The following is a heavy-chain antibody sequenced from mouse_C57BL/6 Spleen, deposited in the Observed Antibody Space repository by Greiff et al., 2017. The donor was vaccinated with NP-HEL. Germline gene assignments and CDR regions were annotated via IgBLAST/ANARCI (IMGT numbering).Heavy chain of an antibody. CDR2: IYPGSGST. CDR3: ARRGVYYYGSSLYYYAMDY. J-gene: IGHJ4*01. CDR1: GYTFTSYW. V-gene: IGHV1-55*01. D-gene: IGHD1-1*01. Sequence: VQLQQPGAELVKPGASVKMSCKASGYTFTSYWITWVKQRPGQGLEWIRDIYPGSGSTNYNEKFKSKATLTVDTSSSTAYMQLSSLTSEDSAVYYCARRGVYYYGSSLYYYAMDYWGQGTSVTVSS.